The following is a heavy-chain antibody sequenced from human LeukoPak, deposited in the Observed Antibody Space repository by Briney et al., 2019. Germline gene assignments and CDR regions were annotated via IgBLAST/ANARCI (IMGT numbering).Heavy chain of an antibody. CDR2: VSASSDI. V-gene: IGHV3-69-1*01. CDR3: ARDALYTAHFDY. J-gene: IGHJ4*02. Sequence: GGSLRLSCAASGFTLSNYTMNWVRQAPGKGLQWVSTVSASSDIHYSASFKGRFTISRDNARNTLYLQMNSLRDEDTAVYYCARDALYTAHFDYWGQGTLVTVSS. CDR1: GFTLSNYT. D-gene: IGHD5-18*01.